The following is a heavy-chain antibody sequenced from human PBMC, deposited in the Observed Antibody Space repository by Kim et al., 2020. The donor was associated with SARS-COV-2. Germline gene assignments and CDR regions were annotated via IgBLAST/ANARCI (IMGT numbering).Heavy chain of an antibody. V-gene: IGHV3-48*03. Sequence: GGSLRLSCAASGFTFSNDEINWVRQAQGKGLEWVSYISSTGSNRYYADSVKGRFTISRDNAKNSVYLQMNSLTAEDTALYYCVRGVYDSSGYYHYWGQGTLVTVSS. CDR1: GFTFSNDE. CDR2: ISSTGSNR. J-gene: IGHJ4*02. CDR3: VRGVYDSSGYYHY. D-gene: IGHD3-22*01.